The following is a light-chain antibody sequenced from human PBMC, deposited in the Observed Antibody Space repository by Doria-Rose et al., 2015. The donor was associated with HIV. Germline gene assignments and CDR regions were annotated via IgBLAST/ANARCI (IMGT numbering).Light chain of an antibody. CDR3: HQYGTSWT. CDR2: DGS. J-gene: IGKJ1*01. V-gene: IGKV3-20*01. CDR1: QSFSSTY. Sequence: IVLTQSPGTLSLSIGERATLSCRASQSFSSTYLAWYQQKPGQAPSLLIYDGSTRATGIPDRFSASGSETDFTLTINRLEPEDFALYYCHQYGTSWTFGQGTKVEI.